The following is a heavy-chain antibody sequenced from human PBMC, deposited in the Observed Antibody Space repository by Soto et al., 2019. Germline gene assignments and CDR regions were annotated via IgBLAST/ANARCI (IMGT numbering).Heavy chain of an antibody. Sequence: GESLKISCKGSGYSFTSYWISWVRQMPGKGLEWMGRIDPSDSYTNYSPSFQGHVTISADKSISTAYLQWSSLKASDTAMYYCASADYDVLTGYSGMDVWGQGTTVTVSS. D-gene: IGHD3-9*01. J-gene: IGHJ6*02. CDR3: ASADYDVLTGYSGMDV. CDR1: GYSFTSYW. CDR2: IDPSDSYT. V-gene: IGHV5-10-1*01.